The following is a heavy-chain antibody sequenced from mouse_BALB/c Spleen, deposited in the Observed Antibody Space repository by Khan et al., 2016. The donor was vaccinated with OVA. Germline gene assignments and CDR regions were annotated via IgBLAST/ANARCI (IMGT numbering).Heavy chain of an antibody. V-gene: IGHV2-9*02. CDR1: GFSLSNYG. D-gene: IGHD1-3*01. J-gene: IGHJ3*01. CDR2: IWAGGST. CDR3: ARAFYNGAWFAY. Sequence: QVQLKESGPGLVAPSQTLSITCTVSGFSLSNYGVHWVRQPPGKGLEWLGVIWAGGSTNHNSALMSRLSISKDDSKSQVFLKMNSLQTDDTDMYYCARAFYNGAWFAYWGQGTLFTVSA.